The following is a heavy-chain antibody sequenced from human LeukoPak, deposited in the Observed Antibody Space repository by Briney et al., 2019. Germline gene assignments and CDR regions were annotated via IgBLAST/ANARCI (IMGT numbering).Heavy chain of an antibody. CDR1: GFTFSSYA. CDR3: AKGYYDYVWGSYYFDY. D-gene: IGHD3-16*01. V-gene: IGHV3-23*01. Sequence: GGSLRLSCAASGFTFSSYAMSWVRQAPGKELERVSAISGSGGSTYYADSVKGRFTISRDNSKNTLYLQMNSLRAEDTAVYYCAKGYYDYVWGSYYFDYWGQGTLVTVSS. J-gene: IGHJ4*02. CDR2: ISGSGGST.